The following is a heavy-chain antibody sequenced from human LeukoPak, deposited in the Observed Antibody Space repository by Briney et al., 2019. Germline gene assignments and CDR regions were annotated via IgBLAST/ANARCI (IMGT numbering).Heavy chain of an antibody. CDR3: AKAGIGVVGYFDY. CDR1: GFTFSSHA. Sequence: GGSLRLSCAASGFTFSSHAMSWVRQAPGKGLEWVSTIRGSGGGTYYADSVKGRFTISRDNSKNTLYLQMNSLRDEDTALYYCAKAGIGVVGYFDYWGQGTLVTVSS. V-gene: IGHV3-23*01. D-gene: IGHD6-19*01. J-gene: IGHJ4*02. CDR2: IRGSGGGT.